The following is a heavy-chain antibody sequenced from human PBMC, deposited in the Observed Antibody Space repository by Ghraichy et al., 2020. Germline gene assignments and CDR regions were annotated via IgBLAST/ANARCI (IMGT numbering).Heavy chain of an antibody. V-gene: IGHV3-23*01. Sequence: RGSLRLSCAASGFTFSSYAMTWVRQAPGKGLEWVSAISGSGGDTFYADSAKGRFTISRDNSKNTLYLYMNSLSAEDTAVYYCARRNYYFEYWGQGTLVTVSS. CDR2: ISGSGGDT. CDR3: ARRNYYFEY. J-gene: IGHJ4*02. CDR1: GFTFSSYA.